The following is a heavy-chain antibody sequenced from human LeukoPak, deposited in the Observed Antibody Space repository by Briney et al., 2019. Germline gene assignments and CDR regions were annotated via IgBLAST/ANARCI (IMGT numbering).Heavy chain of an antibody. CDR3: ARRIVATIAQYYFDY. CDR1: GFTFSDYY. D-gene: IGHD5-12*01. V-gene: IGHV3-11*04. CDR2: ISSSGSTI. J-gene: IGHJ4*02. Sequence: VGSLRLSCAASGFTFSDYYMSWIRQAPGTGLEWVSYISSSGSTIYYADSVKGRFTISRDNAKNSLYLQMNSLRAEDTAVYYCARRIVATIAQYYFDYWGQGTLVTVSS.